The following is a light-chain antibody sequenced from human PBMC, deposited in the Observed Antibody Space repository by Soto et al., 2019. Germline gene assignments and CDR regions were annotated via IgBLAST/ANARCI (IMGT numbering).Light chain of an antibody. J-gene: IGLJ2*01. V-gene: IGLV2-14*01. CDR2: AVS. CDR1: SSDVGGYNH. CDR3: CSYARLSTVV. Sequence: QSALTQPASVSGSPGQSITISCTGTSSDVGGYNHVSWYQHSPGKAPKLILFAVSDRPSGVSNRFSGSKSGNTASLTISGIQDEDEADYYCCSYARLSTVVFGGGTKLTVL.